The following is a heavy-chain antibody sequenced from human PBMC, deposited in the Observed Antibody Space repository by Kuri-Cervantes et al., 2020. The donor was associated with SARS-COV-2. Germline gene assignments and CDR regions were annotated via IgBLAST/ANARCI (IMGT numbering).Heavy chain of an antibody. D-gene: IGHD1-26*01. CDR3: ARQGRRGPFFDY. Sequence: SVKVSCKASGGAFSSYPLSWVRQAPGQGLEWMGEINPMFHKANFAEEFQGRVTLTTDESTSTAYMELGSLTSQDTAVYYCARQGRRGPFFDYWGQGTLVTVSS. V-gene: IGHV1-69*05. CDR1: GGAFSSYP. CDR2: INPMFHKA. J-gene: IGHJ4*02.